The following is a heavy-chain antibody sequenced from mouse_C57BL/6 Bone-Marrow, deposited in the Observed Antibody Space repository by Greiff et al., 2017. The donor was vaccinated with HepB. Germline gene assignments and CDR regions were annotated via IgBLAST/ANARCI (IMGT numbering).Heavy chain of an antibody. CDR1: GYTFTSYW. V-gene: IGHV1-53*01. D-gene: IGHD1-1*01. CDR2: INPSNGGT. CDR3: ARSHYGSSPYYYAMDY. Sequence: VQLQQPGTELVKPGASVKLSCKASGYTFTSYWMHWVKQRPGQGLEWIGNINPSNGGTNYTETFKSKATLTVDKSSSTDYMQLSSLTSEDSAVYYCARSHYGSSPYYYAMDYWGQGTSVTVSS. J-gene: IGHJ4*01.